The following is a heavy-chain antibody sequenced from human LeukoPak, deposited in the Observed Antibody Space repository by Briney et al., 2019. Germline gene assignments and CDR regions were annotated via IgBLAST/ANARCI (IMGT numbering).Heavy chain of an antibody. V-gene: IGHV3-7*05. J-gene: IGHJ4*02. D-gene: IGHD3-10*01. CDR2: IKQDGSEK. CDR3: ARGDRYGSRGAESYLDY. Sequence: GGSLRLSCAASGFTFSTYWMSWVRQAPGKGLEWVAKIKQDGSEKNYVDSVKGRFTISRDNAKNSLYLQMNSLRAEDTAVYYCARGDRYGSRGAESYLDYWGQGTLVTVSS. CDR1: GFTFSTYW.